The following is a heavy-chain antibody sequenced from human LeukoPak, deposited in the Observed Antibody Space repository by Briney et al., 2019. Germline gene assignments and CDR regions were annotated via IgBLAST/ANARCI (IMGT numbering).Heavy chain of an antibody. CDR3: ARRSYGGNSEGWYFDL. Sequence: ASVKVSCKASGGTFSSYAISWVRQAPGQGLEWTGGIIPIFGTANYAQKFQGRVTITADESTSTAYMELSSLRSEDTAVYYCARRSYGGNSEGWYFDLWGRGTLVTVSS. J-gene: IGHJ2*01. CDR1: GGTFSSYA. D-gene: IGHD4-23*01. V-gene: IGHV1-69*13. CDR2: IIPIFGTA.